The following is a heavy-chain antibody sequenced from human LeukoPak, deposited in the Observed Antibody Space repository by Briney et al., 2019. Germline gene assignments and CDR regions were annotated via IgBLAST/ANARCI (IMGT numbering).Heavy chain of an antibody. V-gene: IGHV1-46*01. D-gene: IGHD5-12*01. CDR3: ARDNSREIVATIGFDY. Sequence: FQGRVTMTRDTSTSTVYMELSRLRSEDTAVYYCARDNSREIVATIGFDYWGQGTLVTVSS. J-gene: IGHJ4*02.